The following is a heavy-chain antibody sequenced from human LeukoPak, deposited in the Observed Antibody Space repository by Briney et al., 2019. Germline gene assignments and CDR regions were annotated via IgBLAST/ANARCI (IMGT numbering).Heavy chain of an antibody. J-gene: IGHJ4*02. V-gene: IGHV1-18*01. Sequence: ASVKVSCKASGFIFTNYGISWVRQAPGQGLEWMGWISAYNGKTDYAQKFQGRVTMTRDTSTSTVYMELSSLGSEDTAVYYCARGVNYYDSSGYLFWGQGTLVTVSS. CDR1: GFIFTNYG. CDR3: ARGVNYYDSSGYLF. D-gene: IGHD3-22*01. CDR2: ISAYNGKT.